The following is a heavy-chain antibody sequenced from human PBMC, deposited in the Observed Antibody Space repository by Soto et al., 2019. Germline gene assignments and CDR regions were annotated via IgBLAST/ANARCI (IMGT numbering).Heavy chain of an antibody. CDR1: GFTFSNYG. D-gene: IGHD6-6*01. Sequence: GGSLRLSCAASGFTFSNYGFHWVRQAPGKGLEWVAVIWSDGSKKDYADSVKGRFTISRDTSKNTLYLQMNSLRAEDTAVYYCARDPSVAAPSDWGQGTLVTVSS. CDR3: ARDPSVAAPSD. CDR2: IWSDGSKK. V-gene: IGHV3-33*01. J-gene: IGHJ4*02.